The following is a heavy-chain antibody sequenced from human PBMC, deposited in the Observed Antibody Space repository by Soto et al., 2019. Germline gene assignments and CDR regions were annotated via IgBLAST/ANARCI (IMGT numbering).Heavy chain of an antibody. CDR3: ARVSYSGSSEGFDY. CDR1: GYSISSGYY. D-gene: IGHD1-26*01. J-gene: IGHJ4*02. Sequence: SETLSLTCAVSGYSISSGYYWGWIRQPPGKGLEWIGSIYHSGSTYYNPSLKSRVTISVDTSKNQFSLKLSSVTAADTAVYYCARVSYSGSSEGFDYWGQGTLVTVSS. V-gene: IGHV4-38-2*01. CDR2: IYHSGST.